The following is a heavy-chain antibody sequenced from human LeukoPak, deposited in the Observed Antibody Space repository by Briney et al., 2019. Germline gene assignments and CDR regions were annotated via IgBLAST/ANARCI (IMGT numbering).Heavy chain of an antibody. J-gene: IGHJ4*02. CDR1: GFTFSTYW. D-gene: IGHD6-19*01. V-gene: IGHV3-23*01. CDR2: ISGSGGST. CDR3: AKFSAVAGKRVASGFFDY. Sequence: GGSLRLSCAVSGFTFSTYWMSWVRQAPGKGLEWVSAISGSGGSTYYADSVKGRFTISRDNSKNTLYLQMNSLRAEDTAVYYCAKFSAVAGKRVASGFFDYWGQGTLVTVSS.